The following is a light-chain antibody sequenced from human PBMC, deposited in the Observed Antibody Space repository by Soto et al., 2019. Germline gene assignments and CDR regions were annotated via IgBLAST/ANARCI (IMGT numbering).Light chain of an antibody. CDR1: QSVSSN. J-gene: IGKJ2*02. V-gene: IGKV3-15*01. Sequence: EIVMTQSPATLSVSPGERATLSCRASQSVSSNLAWYQQKPGQAPRLLIYVSSTRATGIPARFSGSGSGTKSTHTISILPADDFAVYYCQRYYNLPRGTVGQGTKLGIK. CDR3: QRYYNLPRGT. CDR2: VSS.